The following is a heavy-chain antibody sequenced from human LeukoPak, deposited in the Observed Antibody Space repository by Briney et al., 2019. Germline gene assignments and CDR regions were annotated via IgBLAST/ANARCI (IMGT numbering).Heavy chain of an antibody. CDR1: GFTFNNYS. CDR3: ARDCGYRYGQLDY. CDR2: ISSNIITK. J-gene: IGHJ4*02. Sequence: GGSLRLSCAASGFTFNNYSMNWVRQAPGKGLEWLSFISSNIITKYYADSVKGRFTISRDNAKNSVYLQMNSLRDEDTAVYYCARDCGYRYGQLDYWGQGSLVTVSS. V-gene: IGHV3-48*02. D-gene: IGHD5-18*01.